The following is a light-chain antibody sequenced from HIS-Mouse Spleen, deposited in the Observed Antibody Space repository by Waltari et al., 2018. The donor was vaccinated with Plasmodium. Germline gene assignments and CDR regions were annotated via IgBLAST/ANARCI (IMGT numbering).Light chain of an antibody. CDR1: TIGSKG. J-gene: IGLJ1*01. CDR3: QVWDSSSDHYV. V-gene: IGLV3-21*02. CDR2: DDS. Sequence: SYVLTQPPSVSVAPGQTARITCGGNTIGSKGVHWYQQKPGQAPGLAVYDDSDRPSGIPERFSGSNSGNTATLTISRVEAGDEADYYCQVWDSSSDHYVFGTGTKVTVL.